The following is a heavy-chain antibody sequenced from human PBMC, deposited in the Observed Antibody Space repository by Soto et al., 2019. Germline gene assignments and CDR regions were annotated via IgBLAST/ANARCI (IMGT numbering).Heavy chain of an antibody. J-gene: IGHJ3*02. V-gene: IGHV1-46*01. Sequence: ASVKVSCKASGYTFTSYYMHWVRQAPGQGLEWMGIINPSGGSTSYAQKFQGRVTMTRDTSTSTVYMELSSLRSEDTAVYYCARISHATPYYYDSSGYYYGHAFDIWGQGTMVTVSS. D-gene: IGHD3-22*01. CDR1: GYTFTSYY. CDR3: ARISHATPYYYDSSGYYYGHAFDI. CDR2: INPSGGST.